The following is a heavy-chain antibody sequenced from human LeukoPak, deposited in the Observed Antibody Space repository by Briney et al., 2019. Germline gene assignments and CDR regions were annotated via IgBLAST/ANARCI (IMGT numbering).Heavy chain of an antibody. Sequence: PGGSLRLSCAASGFTFSSYWMHWVRQAPGKGLVWVSRINIDGTGTTYADSVKGRFTISRDNAKNTLYLQMNSLRAEDTALYYCAKGPYYDLEYAFDIWGQGTTVTVS. V-gene: IGHV3-74*01. CDR2: INIDGTGT. CDR3: AKGPYYDLEYAFDI. D-gene: IGHD3/OR15-3a*01. CDR1: GFTFSSYW. J-gene: IGHJ3*02.